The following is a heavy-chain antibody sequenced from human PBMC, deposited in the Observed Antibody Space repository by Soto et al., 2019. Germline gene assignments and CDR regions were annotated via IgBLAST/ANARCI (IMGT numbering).Heavy chain of an antibody. Sequence: QVQLVESGGGVVQPGRSLRLSCAASGFTFSSYAMHWVRQAPGKGLEWVAVISYDGSNKYYADSVKGRFTISRDNSKNTLYLQMNSLRAEDTAVYYCAGWLAFAEYFQHWGQGTLGTVSS. V-gene: IGHV3-30-3*01. CDR1: GFTFSSYA. CDR2: ISYDGSNK. D-gene: IGHD6-19*01. CDR3: AGWLAFAEYFQH. J-gene: IGHJ1*01.